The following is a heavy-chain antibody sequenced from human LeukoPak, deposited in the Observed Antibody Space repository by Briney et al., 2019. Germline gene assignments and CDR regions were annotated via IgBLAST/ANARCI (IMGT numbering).Heavy chain of an antibody. CDR1: GGSISSGGYS. V-gene: IGHV4-30-2*01. CDR3: ARGFMIRLGDAFDI. CDR2: IYHSGST. Sequence: SETLSLTCAVSGGSISSGGYSWSWIRQPPGEGLELIGYIYHSGSTYYNPSLKSRVTISVDRSKNQFSLKLSSVTAADTAVYYCARGFMIRLGDAFDIWGQGTMVTVSS. J-gene: IGHJ3*02. D-gene: IGHD3-16*01.